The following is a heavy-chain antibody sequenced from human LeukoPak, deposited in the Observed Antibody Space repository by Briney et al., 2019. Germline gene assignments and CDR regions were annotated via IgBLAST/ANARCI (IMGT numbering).Heavy chain of an antibody. CDR3: ARAESTWYSGLDY. CDR1: GFTFSSYG. D-gene: IGHD6-13*01. Sequence: GRSLRLSCAASGFTFSSYGMHWVRQAPGKGLEWVAIIWYDGSNKYYADSVEGRFTISRDNSKNTLYLQMNSLRAEDTAVYYCARAESTWYSGLDYWGQGTMVTVSS. CDR2: IWYDGSNK. J-gene: IGHJ4*02. V-gene: IGHV3-33*01.